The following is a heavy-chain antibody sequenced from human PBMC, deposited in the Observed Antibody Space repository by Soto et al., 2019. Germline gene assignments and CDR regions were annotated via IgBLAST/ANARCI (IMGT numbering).Heavy chain of an antibody. J-gene: IGHJ3*02. CDR3: ARHHMVWAAFDI. Sequence: QVQLVESGGGLVKPGGSLRRSCAASGFNFSDYYMSWIRQAPGKGLEWVSYISSSGSTIYYADSVKGRFTISRDNAKNSLYPQMNSLRAEDTAVYYCARHHMVWAAFDIGCQGTMVTVSS. V-gene: IGHV3-11*01. CDR2: ISSSGSTI. CDR1: GFNFSDYY. D-gene: IGHD2-8*01.